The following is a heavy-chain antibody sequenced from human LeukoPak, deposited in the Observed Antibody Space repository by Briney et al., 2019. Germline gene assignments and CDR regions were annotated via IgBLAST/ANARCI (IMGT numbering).Heavy chain of an antibody. Sequence: SETLSLTCAVSGYSISSGYYWGWIRQPPGKGLEWIGSIYHSGSTYYNPSLKSRVTISVDTSKNQFSLKLSSVTAADTAVYYCARKHLQTPKVFLDVWGQGTTVSVSS. CDR2: IYHSGST. CDR3: ARKHLQTPKVFLDV. V-gene: IGHV4-38-2*01. CDR1: GYSISSGYY. J-gene: IGHJ6*02. D-gene: IGHD3-3*01.